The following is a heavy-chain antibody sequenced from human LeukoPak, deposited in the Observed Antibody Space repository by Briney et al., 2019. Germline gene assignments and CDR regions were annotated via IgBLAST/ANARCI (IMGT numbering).Heavy chain of an antibody. CDR1: GFTFSSYA. CDR2: ISGSGGST. V-gene: IGHV3-23*01. CDR3: AKPRGYSGYDPRFDAFDI. D-gene: IGHD5-12*01. Sequence: GGCLRLSCAASGFTFSSYAMSWVRQAPGKGLEWVSAISGSGGSTYYADSVKGRFTISRDNSKNTLYLQMNSLRAEDTAVYYCAKPRGYSGYDPRFDAFDIWGQGTMVTVSS. J-gene: IGHJ3*02.